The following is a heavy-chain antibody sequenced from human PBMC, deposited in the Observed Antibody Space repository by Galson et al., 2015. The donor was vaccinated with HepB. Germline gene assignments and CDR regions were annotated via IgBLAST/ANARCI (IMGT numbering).Heavy chain of an antibody. V-gene: IGHV3-49*03. Sequence: SLRLSCATSGFTFGDYAMSWFRQAPGKGLEWVGFIRSKAYGGTTENAASVKGRFTISRDDSKSIAYLQMNSLKTEDTAAYYCSRLRYFDWLVFDYWGQGTLVTVSS. J-gene: IGHJ4*02. D-gene: IGHD3-9*01. CDR2: IRSKAYGGTT. CDR3: SRLRYFDWLVFDY. CDR1: GFTFGDYA.